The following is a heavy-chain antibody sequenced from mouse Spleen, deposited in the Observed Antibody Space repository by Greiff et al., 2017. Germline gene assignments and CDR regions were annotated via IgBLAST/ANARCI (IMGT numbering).Heavy chain of an antibody. J-gene: IGHJ2*01. CDR2: INPSNGGT. CDR3: ASVITTFRDYFDY. CDR1: GYTFTSYW. V-gene: IGHV1-53*01. D-gene: IGHD1-1*01. Sequence: VQLQQPGTELVKPGASVKLSCKASGYTFTSYWMHWVKQRPGKGLEWIGNINPSNGGTNYNEKFKSKATLTVDKSSSTAYMQLSSLTSDDAAVYFCASVITTFRDYFDYWGQGTTLTVSS.